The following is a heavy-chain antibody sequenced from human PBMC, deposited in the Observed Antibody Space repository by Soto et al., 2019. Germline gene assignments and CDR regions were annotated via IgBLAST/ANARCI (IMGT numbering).Heavy chain of an antibody. CDR1: GYTLTELS. CDR2: FDPEDGET. J-gene: IGHJ6*02. CDR3: ATGRGGTTYDYYGMDV. Sequence: GASVKVSCKVSGYTLTELSMHWVRQAPGKGLEWMGGFDPEDGETIYAQKFQGRVTMTEDTSTDTAYMELSSLRSEDTAVYYCATGRGGTTYDYYGMDVWGQGTTVTVSS. D-gene: IGHD1-7*01. V-gene: IGHV1-24*01.